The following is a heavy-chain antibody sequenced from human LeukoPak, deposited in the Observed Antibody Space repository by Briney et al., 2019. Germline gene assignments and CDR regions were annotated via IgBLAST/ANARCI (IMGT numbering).Heavy chain of an antibody. J-gene: IGHJ4*02. Sequence: PGGSLRLSCAVSGLTFNTYWMHWVRQTPGKGLVWVSRIKSAGSGISHADSVKGRFTISRDNAKNTLYLQMNSLRGEDTDVYYSASGRWSDYLDHWGQGTLGTGSS. CDR1: GLTFNTYW. CDR3: ASGRWSDYLDH. D-gene: IGHD3-3*01. V-gene: IGHV3-74*01. CDR2: IKSAGSGI.